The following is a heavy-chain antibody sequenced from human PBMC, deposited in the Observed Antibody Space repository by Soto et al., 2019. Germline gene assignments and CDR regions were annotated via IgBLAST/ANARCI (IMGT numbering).Heavy chain of an antibody. CDR2: ISGSGGST. CDR3: AKDQVGPHPFNWFDP. J-gene: IGHJ5*02. CDR1: GFTFRDYA. Sequence: SVGSLRLSCAASGFTFRDYAMSWVRQAPGKGLEWVSAISGSGGSTYYTDSVKGRFTISRDNSKNTLYLQMNSLRAEDTAVYYCAKDQVGPHPFNWFDPWGQGTLVTVSS. D-gene: IGHD1-26*01. V-gene: IGHV3-23*01.